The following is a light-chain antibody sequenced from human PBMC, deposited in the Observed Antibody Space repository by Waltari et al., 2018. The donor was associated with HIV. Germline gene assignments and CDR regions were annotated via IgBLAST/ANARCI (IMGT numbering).Light chain of an antibody. CDR1: GGNLASYY. CDR2: EDT. Sequence: NFILTQPHSVSESPGKTVTISCTRSGGNLASYYVQWYQQRPDSAPTTVIYEDTKRPSGVPDRFSGSIDSSSNSASLTISGLQTDDEADYYCQSYYLNIVVFGGGTKLTVL. V-gene: IGLV6-57*04. J-gene: IGLJ2*01. CDR3: QSYYLNIVV.